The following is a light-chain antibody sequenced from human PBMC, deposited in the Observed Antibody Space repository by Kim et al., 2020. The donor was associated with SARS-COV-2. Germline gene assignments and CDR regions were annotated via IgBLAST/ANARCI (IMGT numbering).Light chain of an antibody. CDR1: SSNIGSNY. CDR2: RNN. Sequence: QSVLTQPPSASGTPGQRVTISCSGSSSNIGSNYVYWYQQLPGTAPKLLIYRNNQRPSGVPDRFSGSKSDTSASLAISGLRSEYEADYYCAAWDDSLSGWVFGGGTKVTVL. CDR3: AAWDDSLSGWV. V-gene: IGLV1-47*01. J-gene: IGLJ3*02.